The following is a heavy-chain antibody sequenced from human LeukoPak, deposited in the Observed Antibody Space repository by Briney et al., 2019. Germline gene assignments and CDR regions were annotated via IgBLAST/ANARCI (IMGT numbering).Heavy chain of an antibody. D-gene: IGHD3-10*01. CDR3: AKALPKNQTGILWFGELLSRYGMDV. CDR1: GFKLSSYG. Sequence: GGSLRLSCVVSGFKLSSYGMHWVRQAPGKGLEWVAVISYDGSNKYYADSVKGRFTISRDNSKNTLYLQMNSLRAEDTAVYYCAKALPKNQTGILWFGELLSRYGMDVWGQGTTVTVSS. V-gene: IGHV3-30*18. J-gene: IGHJ6*02. CDR2: ISYDGSNK.